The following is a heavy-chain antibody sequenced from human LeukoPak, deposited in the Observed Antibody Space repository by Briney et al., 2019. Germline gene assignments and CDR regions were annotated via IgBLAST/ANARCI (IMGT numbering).Heavy chain of an antibody. CDR3: ARLYSNQGHYYYYYMDV. J-gene: IGHJ6*03. CDR2: IYPGDSDT. Sequence: GESLKISCKSSGYSFTSYWIGWVRQMPGKGLEWMGIIYPGDSDTRYSPSFQGQVTISADKSISTAYLQWSSLKASDTAMYYCARLYSNQGHYYYYYMDVWGKGTTVTVSS. D-gene: IGHD4-11*01. V-gene: IGHV5-51*01. CDR1: GYSFTSYW.